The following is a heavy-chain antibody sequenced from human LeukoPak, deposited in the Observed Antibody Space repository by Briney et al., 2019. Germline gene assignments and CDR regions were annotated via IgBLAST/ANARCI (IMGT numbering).Heavy chain of an antibody. D-gene: IGHD4-17*01. J-gene: IGHJ4*02. V-gene: IGHV4-34*01. Sequence: SETLSLTCTVYGGSFSGYYWSWIRQPPGKGLEWIGEINHSGSTNYNPSLKSRVTISVDTSKNQFSLKLSSVTAADTAVYYCTHGDYGDIFDYWGQGTLVTVSS. CDR1: GGSFSGYY. CDR2: INHSGST. CDR3: THGDYGDIFDY.